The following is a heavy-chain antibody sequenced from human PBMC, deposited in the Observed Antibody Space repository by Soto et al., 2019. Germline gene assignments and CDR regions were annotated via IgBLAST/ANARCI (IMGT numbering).Heavy chain of an antibody. V-gene: IGHV3-30-3*01. CDR2: ISYDGSNK. CDR3: AIVVGPYDRSGYYFY. Sequence: QVQLVESGGGVVQPGRSLRLSCAASGFTFSSYAMHWVRQAPGKGLEWVAVISYDGSNKHYADSVKGRFTISRDNSKNTLYLHMNSLRAEDTAVYYCAIVVGPYDRSGYYFYWGQGTVVTVSS. CDR1: GFTFSSYA. D-gene: IGHD3-22*01. J-gene: IGHJ4*02.